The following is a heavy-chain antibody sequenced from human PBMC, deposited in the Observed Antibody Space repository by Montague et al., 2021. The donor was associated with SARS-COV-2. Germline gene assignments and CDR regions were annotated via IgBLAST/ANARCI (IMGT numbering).Heavy chain of an antibody. J-gene: IGHJ5*02. CDR2: IYYSGST. CDR1: GGSISSSSYY. CDR3: ARDLRRGFDP. V-gene: IGHV4-39*07. D-gene: IGHD3-10*01. Sequence: SETLSLTCAVSGGSISSSSYYWGWIRQPPGKGLEWIGSIYYSGSTYYNPSLKSRVTISVDTFKNQFSLKLSSVTAADTAVYYCARDLRRGFDPWGQGSLVTVSS.